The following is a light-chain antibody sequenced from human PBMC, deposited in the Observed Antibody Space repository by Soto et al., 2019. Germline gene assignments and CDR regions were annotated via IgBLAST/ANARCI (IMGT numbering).Light chain of an antibody. Sequence: DIQMTHSPSSLSASVGDRVTITCRASQSISSYLNWYQQKPGKAPKLLIYAASSLQSGVPSRFSGSGSGTDFTLTISSLQPEDFATYYCQQSYSTPPTLGQGTKVDIK. CDR1: QSISSY. J-gene: IGKJ1*01. CDR2: AAS. V-gene: IGKV1-39*01. CDR3: QQSYSTPPT.